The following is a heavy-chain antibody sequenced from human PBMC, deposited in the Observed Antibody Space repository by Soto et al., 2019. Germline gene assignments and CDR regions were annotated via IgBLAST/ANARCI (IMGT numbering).Heavy chain of an antibody. V-gene: IGHV4-31*03. J-gene: IGHJ6*02. D-gene: IGHD2-15*01. CDR1: GGSISSGGYY. Sequence: LSLTCTVSGGSISSGGYYWSWIRQHPGKGLEWIGYIYYSGSTYYNPSLKSRVTISVDTSKNQFSLKLSSVTAADTAVYYCARDLQGPRPKYCSGGSCYSVSPRYGMDVWGQGTTVTVSS. CDR2: IYYSGST. CDR3: ARDLQGPRPKYCSGGSCYSVSPRYGMDV.